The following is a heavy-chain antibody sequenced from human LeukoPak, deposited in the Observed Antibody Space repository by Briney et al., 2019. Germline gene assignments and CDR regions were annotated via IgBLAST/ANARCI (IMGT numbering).Heavy chain of an antibody. D-gene: IGHD6-13*01. Sequence: SETLSLSCTASGCSISSYYMSWIRQPPGKGLEWLGNIYNSRDTNYNPSLKSRVTFSVDTSKNQFSLKLSSMTAADTAVYSCASKGPIAANGPDYWGQGTLVTVSS. CDR3: ASKGPIAANGPDY. V-gene: IGHV4-59*01. CDR1: GCSISSYY. J-gene: IGHJ4*02. CDR2: IYNSRDT.